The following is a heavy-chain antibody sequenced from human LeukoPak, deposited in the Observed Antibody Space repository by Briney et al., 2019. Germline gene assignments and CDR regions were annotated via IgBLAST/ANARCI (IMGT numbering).Heavy chain of an antibody. D-gene: IGHD3-10*01. Sequence: PGRSLRLSCAASGFTFSSYGMHWVRQAPGKGLEWVAVISYDGSNKYYADSVKGRFTISRDNSKNTLYLQMDSLRAEDAAVYYCARKGNAFDFWGQGTMVTVSS. CDR1: GFTFSSYG. CDR2: ISYDGSNK. J-gene: IGHJ3*01. V-gene: IGHV3-30*03. CDR3: ARKGNAFDF.